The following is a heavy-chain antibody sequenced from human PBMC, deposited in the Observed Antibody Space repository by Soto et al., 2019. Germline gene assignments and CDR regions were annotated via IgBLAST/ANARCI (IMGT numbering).Heavy chain of an antibody. Sequence: LRLSCAASGFTFSSYAMSWVRQAPGKGLEWVSAISGSGGSTYYADSVKGRFTISRDNSKNTLYLQMNSLRAEDTAVYYCAKHSGYYYDTSAFFAYWGQGTLVTVSS. CDR1: GFTFSSYA. CDR3: AKHSGYYYDTSAFFAY. V-gene: IGHV3-23*01. CDR2: ISGSGGST. J-gene: IGHJ4*02. D-gene: IGHD3-22*01.